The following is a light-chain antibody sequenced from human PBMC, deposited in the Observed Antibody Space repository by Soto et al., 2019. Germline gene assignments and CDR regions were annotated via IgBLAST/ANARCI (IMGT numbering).Light chain of an antibody. V-gene: IGLV1-44*01. J-gene: IGLJ2*01. Sequence: QSVLTQPPSASGTPGQWVTLSCSGSSSNIGSNTVNWYQQLPGTAPKLLIYSNNQRPSGVPDRFSGSKSGTSASRAISGLQSEDEADYYCAAWDYSLNGVVFGGGTKLTVL. CDR1: SSNIGSNT. CDR3: AAWDYSLNGVV. CDR2: SNN.